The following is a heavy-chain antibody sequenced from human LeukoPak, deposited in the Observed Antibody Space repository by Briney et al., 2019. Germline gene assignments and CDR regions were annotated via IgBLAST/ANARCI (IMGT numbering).Heavy chain of an antibody. J-gene: IGHJ4*02. Sequence: PGGSLRLSCSASGFTFRTYAMHWVRQAPGKGLESVSAITDDGKSKYYADSVKGRFAISRDNSKNTLFLQMSSLTAEDTAVYYCVKHEWGTVIRGARDFDFWGQGSLVTVCS. D-gene: IGHD3-10*01. CDR2: ITDDGKSK. V-gene: IGHV3-64D*06. CDR3: VKHEWGTVIRGARDFDF. CDR1: GFTFRTYA.